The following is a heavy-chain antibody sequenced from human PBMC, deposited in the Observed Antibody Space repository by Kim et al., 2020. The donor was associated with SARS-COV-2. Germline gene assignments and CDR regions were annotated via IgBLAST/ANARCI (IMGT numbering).Heavy chain of an antibody. CDR1: GGSISNYY. V-gene: IGHV4-59*01. D-gene: IGHD3-10*01. Sequence: SETLSLTCTVSGGSISNYYWSWIRQPPGKGLEWIGYIYYSGSTNYNPSLKSRVTISVDTSKNQFSLKLSSVTAADTAVYYCARGTVYFGSGGFQFEYWG. J-gene: IGHJ4*01. CDR2: IYYSGST. CDR3: ARGTVYFGSGGFQFEY.